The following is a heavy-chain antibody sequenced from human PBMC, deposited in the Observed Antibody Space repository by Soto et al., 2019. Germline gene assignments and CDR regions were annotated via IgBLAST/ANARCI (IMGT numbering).Heavy chain of an antibody. Sequence: QVQLVESGGGVVQPGRSLRLSCAASGFTFSSYGMHWVRQAPGKGLEWVAVIWYDGSNKYYADSVKGRFTISRDNSKNTLYLQMNSLRAEDTAVYYCARGLLSEAAAGTWDGNYYYYGMDVWGQGTTVTVSS. D-gene: IGHD6-13*01. V-gene: IGHV3-33*01. J-gene: IGHJ6*02. CDR1: GFTFSSYG. CDR3: ARGLLSEAAAGTWDGNYYYYGMDV. CDR2: IWYDGSNK.